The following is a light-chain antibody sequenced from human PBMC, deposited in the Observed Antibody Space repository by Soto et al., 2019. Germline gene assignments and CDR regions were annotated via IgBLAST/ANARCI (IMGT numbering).Light chain of an antibody. Sequence: QSVLTQPPSVSGAPGQRVTIYCTGSSSNIGAGYDVHWYQQRPGTAPKQLISGNSNRPLGVPDRFSVTKSSTTASLAITGLHINDEAEYYCQSYDSSLRVFGGGTKLTV. J-gene: IGLJ2*01. CDR2: GNS. CDR1: SSNIGAGYD. V-gene: IGLV1-40*01. CDR3: QSYDSSLRV.